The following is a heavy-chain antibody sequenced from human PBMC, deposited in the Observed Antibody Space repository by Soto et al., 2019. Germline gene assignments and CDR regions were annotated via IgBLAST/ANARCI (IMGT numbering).Heavy chain of an antibody. Sequence: SMKVSCKASGGTFSSYAISWVRQAPGQGLEWMGGIIPIFGTANYAQKFQGRVTITADESTSTAYMELNSLRVEDTALYYCAKDLDIAALYYYGLDVWGQGTTVTSP. D-gene: IGHD5-12*01. CDR1: GGTFSSYA. CDR3: AKDLDIAALYYYGLDV. V-gene: IGHV1-69*13. CDR2: IIPIFGTA. J-gene: IGHJ6*02.